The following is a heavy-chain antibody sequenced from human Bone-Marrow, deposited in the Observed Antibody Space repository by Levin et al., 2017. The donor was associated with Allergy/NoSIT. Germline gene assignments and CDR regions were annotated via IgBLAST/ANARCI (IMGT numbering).Heavy chain of an antibody. Sequence: GGSLRLSCSASGFTFNRYDIHWVRQAPGKGLEYISIITHDGVSTYYADSVRGRFTISRDNSKNTLYLQMSSLRTEDTAVYYCVKDGSAWSGDYWGQGTLVTVSS. CDR1: GFTFNRYD. J-gene: IGHJ4*02. CDR3: VKDGSAWSGDY. CDR2: ITHDGVST. D-gene: IGHD6-19*01. V-gene: IGHV3-64D*06.